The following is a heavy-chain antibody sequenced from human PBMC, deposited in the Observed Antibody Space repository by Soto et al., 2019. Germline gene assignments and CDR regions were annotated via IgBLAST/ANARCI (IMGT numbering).Heavy chain of an antibody. CDR3: ARWGTTGGLDV. J-gene: IGHJ4*02. V-gene: IGHV3-33*05. Sequence: QVQLVGSGGGVVQPGTSLRLSCVGSGFTFRSYVIHWVRQAPGKGLEWVALTSYDGSNNFYGDSVKGRFTISRHNSRNTVELQMDSLRFEDTALYSCARWGTTGGLDVWGQGTLVSVSS. CDR2: TSYDGSNN. CDR1: GFTFRSYV. D-gene: IGHD3-16*01.